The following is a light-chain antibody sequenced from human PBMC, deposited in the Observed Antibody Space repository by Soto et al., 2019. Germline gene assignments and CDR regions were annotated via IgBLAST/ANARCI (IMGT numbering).Light chain of an antibody. Sequence: SYELTQPPSVSVAPGKTARITCGGNNIGSKSVHWYQQKPGQAPVLVIYYDSDRPSGIPERFSGSNSGNTATLTISRVEAGDEADYYCQVWDSRSDHRVFGGGTKHTVL. CDR2: YDS. J-gene: IGLJ2*01. CDR3: QVWDSRSDHRV. V-gene: IGLV3-21*04. CDR1: NIGSKS.